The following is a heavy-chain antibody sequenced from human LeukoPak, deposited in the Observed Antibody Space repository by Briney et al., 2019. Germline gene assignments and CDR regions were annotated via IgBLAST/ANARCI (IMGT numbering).Heavy chain of an antibody. J-gene: IGHJ4*02. Sequence: GGSLRLSCAASGFTFSSNYMSWVRQAPGKGLDWVSVIYRGGSTYYADSVKGRFTISRDNSENTLYLQMDSLRAEDTAVYYCAGPTSLRGGYCSTNSWGQGTLVTVSS. CDR3: AGPTSLRGGYCSTNS. V-gene: IGHV3-66*04. D-gene: IGHD2-2*01. CDR1: GFTFSSNY. CDR2: IYRGGST.